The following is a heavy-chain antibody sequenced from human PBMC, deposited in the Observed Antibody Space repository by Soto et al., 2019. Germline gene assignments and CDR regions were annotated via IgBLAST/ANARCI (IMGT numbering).Heavy chain of an antibody. CDR3: ARGRGYSYGPYSFDY. V-gene: IGHV4-31*03. CDR2: IYYSGTT. Sequence: PSETLSLTCTVSGGSISSEGYYWSWFRQLPGKGLEWIGDIYYSGTTYHNPSLRSRLTISGDASKNQFSLKLSSVTAADTALYYCARGRGYSYGPYSFDYWGQGTLVTVSS. D-gene: IGHD5-18*01. CDR1: GGSISSEGYY. J-gene: IGHJ4*02.